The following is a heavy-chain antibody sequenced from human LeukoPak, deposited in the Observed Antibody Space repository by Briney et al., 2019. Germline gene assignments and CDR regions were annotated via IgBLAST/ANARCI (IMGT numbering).Heavy chain of an antibody. J-gene: IGHJ6*02. CDR3: AKAGSRAYYYYGMDV. Sequence: GGSLRLSCAASGFTFSSYAMSWVRQAPGKGLEWVSAISGSGGSTYYADSVKGRFTISSDNSKNTLYLQMNSLRAEDTAVYYCAKAGSRAYYYYGMDVWGQGTTVTVSS. D-gene: IGHD2-2*01. V-gene: IGHV3-23*01. CDR2: ISGSGGST. CDR1: GFTFSSYA.